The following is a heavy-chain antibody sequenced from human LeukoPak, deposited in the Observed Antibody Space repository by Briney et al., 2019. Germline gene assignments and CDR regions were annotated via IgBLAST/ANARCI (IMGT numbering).Heavy chain of an antibody. CDR3: ARLRDGRWLLEY. Sequence: PSETLSLTCTASGGSISSSGYYWGWLRQPPGKGLEWIASINYSGTTYYNPSLKSRATISEDRSKNQFSLKLSSVTAADTAVYYCARLRDGRWLLEYWGQGTLVTVSS. CDR1: GGSISSSGYY. D-gene: IGHD5-24*01. V-gene: IGHV4-39*01. CDR2: INYSGTT. J-gene: IGHJ4*02.